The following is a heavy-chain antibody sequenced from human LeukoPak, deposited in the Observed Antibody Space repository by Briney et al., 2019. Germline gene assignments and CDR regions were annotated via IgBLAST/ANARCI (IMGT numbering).Heavy chain of an antibody. J-gene: IGHJ6*03. V-gene: IGHV1-69*13. D-gene: IGHD2-2*01. CDR3: ARVPGYCSSTSCFYYYYMVV. CDR2: SISIFGRA. Sequence: SVKVSCKASGGTFSSYAISWVRQAPGQGLEWMGGSISIFGRANYAQQFQGRVTTTADESTSTAYMELSSLRSEDTAVYYCARVPGYCSSTSCFYYYYMVVWGKGTTVTVSS. CDR1: GGTFSSYA.